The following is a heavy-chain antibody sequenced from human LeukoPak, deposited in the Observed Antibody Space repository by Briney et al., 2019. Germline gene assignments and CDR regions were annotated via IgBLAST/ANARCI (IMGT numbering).Heavy chain of an antibody. CDR3: ASGSGSYCTPYYYMDV. Sequence: PGGSLRLSCVASGFTVSSNYMSWVRQAPGKGLEWVSVIYSGGSTYYADSVKGRFTISRDNSKNTLYLQMNSLRAEDTAVYYCASGSGSYCTPYYYMDVWGTATTVTVS. V-gene: IGHV3-53*01. CDR2: IYSGGST. CDR1: GFTVSSNY. J-gene: IGHJ6*03. D-gene: IGHD3-10*01.